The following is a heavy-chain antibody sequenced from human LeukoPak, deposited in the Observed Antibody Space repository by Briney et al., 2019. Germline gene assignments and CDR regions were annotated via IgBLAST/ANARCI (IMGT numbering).Heavy chain of an antibody. CDR3: ARVVVVAAKPHHIDY. Sequence: GGSLRLSCAASGFTFSSYSMNWVRQAPGKGLEWVSSISSSSSYIYYADSVKGRFTISRDNAKNSLYLQMNSLRAEDTAVYYCARVVVVAAKPHHIDYWGQGTLVTVSS. J-gene: IGHJ4*02. CDR2: ISSSSSYI. D-gene: IGHD2-15*01. CDR1: GFTFSSYS. V-gene: IGHV3-21*01.